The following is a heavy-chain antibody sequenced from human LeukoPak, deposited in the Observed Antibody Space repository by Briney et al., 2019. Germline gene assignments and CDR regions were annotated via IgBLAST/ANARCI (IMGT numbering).Heavy chain of an antibody. D-gene: IGHD6-13*01. CDR2: IYSGGST. Sequence: GGSLRLSCAVFGFTVSSNYMNWVRQAPGKGLEWVSAIYSGGSTYYADSVKGRFTISRDNSKNTLYLQMNSLRAEDTAVYYCARSGAAGTFDYWGQGTLVTVSS. V-gene: IGHV3-66*01. CDR3: ARSGAAGTFDY. CDR1: GFTVSSNY. J-gene: IGHJ4*02.